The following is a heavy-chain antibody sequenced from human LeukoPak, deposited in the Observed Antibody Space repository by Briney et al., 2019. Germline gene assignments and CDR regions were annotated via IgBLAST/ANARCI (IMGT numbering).Heavy chain of an antibody. D-gene: IGHD4-17*01. V-gene: IGHV4-39*07. CDR1: GVSISSSNSY. CDR2: IYYSGST. Sequence: SETLSLTCTVSGVSISSSNSYWGWIRQPPGKGLEWIGSIYYSGSTYYNPSLKSRVTISVDTSKNQFSLKLSSVTAADTAVYYCTRDPDYGDFTFDCWGQGTLVTVSS. J-gene: IGHJ4*02. CDR3: TRDPDYGDFTFDC.